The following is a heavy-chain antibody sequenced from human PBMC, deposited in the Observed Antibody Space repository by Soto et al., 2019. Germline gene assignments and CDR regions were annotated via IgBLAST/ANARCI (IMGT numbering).Heavy chain of an antibody. CDR2: ISNSGST. V-gene: IGHV4-30-4*01. Sequence: SETLSLTCTVSGGSVTSDEDYWTWIRQSPGKGLEWIGYISNSGSTGYNPSLKTRLSMSVDRSKNQFTLRLTSVTAADTAVYFCATESGSTYGYFDHWGQETQVTVSS. J-gene: IGHJ4*02. CDR1: GGSVTSDEDY. D-gene: IGHD5-18*01. CDR3: ATESGSTYGYFDH.